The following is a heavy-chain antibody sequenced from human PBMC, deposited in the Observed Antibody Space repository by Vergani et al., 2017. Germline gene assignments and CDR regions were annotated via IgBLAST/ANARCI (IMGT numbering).Heavy chain of an antibody. CDR1: GGSISSYY. Sequence: QVQLQESGPGLVKPSETLSLTCTVSGGSISSYYWSWIRQPPGKGLEWIGYIYYSGSTNYNPSLKSRVTISVDTSKNQCSLKLSSVTAADTAVYYCARDPAGGAARPGVYYFDYWGQGTLVTVSS. J-gene: IGHJ4*02. D-gene: IGHD6-6*01. V-gene: IGHV4-59*01. CDR2: IYYSGST. CDR3: ARDPAGGAARPGVYYFDY.